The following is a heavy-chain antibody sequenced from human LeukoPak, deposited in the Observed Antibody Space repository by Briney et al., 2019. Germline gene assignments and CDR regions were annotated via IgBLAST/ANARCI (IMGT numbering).Heavy chain of an antibody. V-gene: IGHV3-23*01. CDR2: LSGSGGST. J-gene: IGHJ4*02. CDR3: AKGECEVGPVTFDY. Sequence: PGGSLRLSCAASGFTFSSYAMSWVRQAPGKGLEWVSTLSGSGGSTFYADSVKGRFTISKDNSNNTLYLQMNSLRAEDTAVYYCAKGECEVGPVTFDYWGQGTLVTVSS. D-gene: IGHD1-26*01. CDR1: GFTFSSYA.